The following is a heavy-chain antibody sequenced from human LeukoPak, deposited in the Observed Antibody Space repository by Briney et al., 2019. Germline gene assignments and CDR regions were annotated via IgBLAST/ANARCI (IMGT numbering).Heavy chain of an antibody. Sequence: PGGSLRLSCAASGFTFSSYSMNWVRQPPGKGLEWIGEIYHSGSTNYNPSLKSRVTISVDKSKNQFSLKLSSVTAADTAVYYCARVVDWYFDLWGRGTLVTVSS. V-gene: IGHV4-4*02. CDR2: IYHSGST. CDR1: GFTFSSYSM. J-gene: IGHJ2*01. CDR3: ARVVDWYFDL. D-gene: IGHD3-16*02.